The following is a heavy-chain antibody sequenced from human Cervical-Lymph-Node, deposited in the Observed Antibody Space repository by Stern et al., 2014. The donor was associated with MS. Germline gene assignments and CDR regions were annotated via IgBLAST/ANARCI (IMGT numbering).Heavy chain of an antibody. CDR1: GDSIRSGGYH. CDR2: IYHSGVT. Sequence: VQLVESGPGLVKPSQTLSVTCTVSGDSIRSGGYHWTWIRQHPGKGLEWIGNIYHSGVTSYNPSLQSRIVISIDSSKNQFSLNLSSVTAADTAVYYCARALGPMNHFYYYRMDLWGQGTTVTVSS. CDR3: ARALGPMNHFYYYRMDL. D-gene: IGHD3-10*01. V-gene: IGHV4-31*03. J-gene: IGHJ6*02.